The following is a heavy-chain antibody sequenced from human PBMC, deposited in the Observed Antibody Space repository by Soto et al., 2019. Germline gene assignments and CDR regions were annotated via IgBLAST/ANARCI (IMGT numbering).Heavy chain of an antibody. CDR3: FNVAFGY. CDR2: INGDGSEK. V-gene: IGHV3-7*01. J-gene: IGHJ4*02. CDR1: GFSLSRYW. Sequence: GGSLRLSCAASGFSLSRYWMSWVRQTPGKGPEWVANINGDGSEKYYADSVKGRFTISRDNAKNSLYLQMDSLRVEDTALYYCFNVAFGYWGRGTLVTVSS.